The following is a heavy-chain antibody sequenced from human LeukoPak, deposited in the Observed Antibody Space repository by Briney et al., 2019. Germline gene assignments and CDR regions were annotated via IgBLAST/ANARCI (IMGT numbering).Heavy chain of an antibody. D-gene: IGHD3-16*01. CDR2: ISGSGGST. V-gene: IGHV3-23*01. CDR3: AKGYYDYVWGSYYFDY. J-gene: IGHJ4*02. Sequence: GGSLRLSCAASGFTFSSYAMSWVRQAPGKGLEWVSAISGSGGSTYYADSVKGRFTISRDNPRDTLYLQMNSLRAEDTAVYYCAKGYYDYVWGSYYFDYWGQGTLVTVSS. CDR1: GFTFSSYA.